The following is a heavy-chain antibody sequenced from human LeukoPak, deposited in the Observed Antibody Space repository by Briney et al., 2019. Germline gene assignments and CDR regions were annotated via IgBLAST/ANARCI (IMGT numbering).Heavy chain of an antibody. CDR3: AGSLWFGDSGWFDP. Sequence: PGGSPRLSCAASGFTFGSYSMNWVRQAPGKGLEWVSSISSSSSYIYHADSVKGRFTISRDNAKNSLYLQMNSLRAEDTAVYYCAGSLWFGDSGWFDPWGQGTLVTVSS. CDR2: ISSSSSYI. V-gene: IGHV3-21*01. CDR1: GFTFGSYS. J-gene: IGHJ5*02. D-gene: IGHD3-10*01.